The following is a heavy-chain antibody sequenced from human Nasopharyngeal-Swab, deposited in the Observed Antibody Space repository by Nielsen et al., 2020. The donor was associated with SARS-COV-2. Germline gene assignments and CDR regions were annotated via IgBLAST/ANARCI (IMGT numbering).Heavy chain of an antibody. CDR2: IWYDGSNK. D-gene: IGHD3-10*02. Sequence: GESLKISCAASGFTFSSYGMHWVRQAPGKGLEWVAVIWYDGSNKYYADSVKGRFTISSDNSKNTLYLQMNSLRAADTAVYYCARGKGVRGVIISTFDNWGQGTLVTVSS. J-gene: IGHJ4*02. CDR1: GFTFSSYG. CDR3: ARGKGVRGVIISTFDN. V-gene: IGHV3-33*01.